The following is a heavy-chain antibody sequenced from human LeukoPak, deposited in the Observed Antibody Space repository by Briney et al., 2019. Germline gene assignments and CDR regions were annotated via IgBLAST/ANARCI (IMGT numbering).Heavy chain of an antibody. CDR2: INYSGRT. J-gene: IGHJ6*03. Sequence: SETLSLTCTVSGGSISSYYWSWIRQPPGKGLQWIGYINYSGRTNYNPSLTSRVTVSVDTSKNQFSLKLSSVTAADTAVYYCARVRVVPAAMDYYYYMDVWGKGTTVTVSS. CDR3: ARVRVVPAAMDYYYYMDV. CDR1: GGSISSYY. V-gene: IGHV4-59*08. D-gene: IGHD2-2*01.